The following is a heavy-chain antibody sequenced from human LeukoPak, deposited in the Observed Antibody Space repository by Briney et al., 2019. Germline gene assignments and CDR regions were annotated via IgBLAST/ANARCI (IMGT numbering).Heavy chain of an antibody. CDR2: ISNDGKRQ. D-gene: IGHD3-16*02. V-gene: IGHV3-30*04. CDR1: GFSLGHYS. Sequence: PGTSLRLSCVASGFSLGHYSMHWVRQAPGKGLEWLAVISNDGKRQYYADSVRGRFTISRDNSNNTLELQMDSLRPEDTAVYFCARGRVVIVPIGMKYWGQGTLVAVPS. CDR3: ARGRVVIVPIGMKY. J-gene: IGHJ4*02.